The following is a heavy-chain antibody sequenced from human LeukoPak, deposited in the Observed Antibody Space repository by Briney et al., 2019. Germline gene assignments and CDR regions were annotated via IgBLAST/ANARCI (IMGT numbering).Heavy chain of an antibody. D-gene: IGHD5-18*01. J-gene: IGHJ4*02. CDR2: INPNSGGT. CDR3: ARPSRAWIQLWLLDY. CDR1: GYTFTGYY. V-gene: IGHV1-2*02. Sequence: ASVKVSSKASGYTFTGYYMHWVRQAPGQGLECMGWINPNSGGTNYAQKFQGRVTMTRDTSISTAYMELSRLSSDDTAVYYCARPSRAWIQLWLLDYWGRGTLVTVSS.